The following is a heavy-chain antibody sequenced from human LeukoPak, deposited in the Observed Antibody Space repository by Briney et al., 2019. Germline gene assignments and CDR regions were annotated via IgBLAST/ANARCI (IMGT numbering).Heavy chain of an antibody. CDR2: ISWNSGSI. V-gene: IGHV3-9*01. CDR3: AKDHYDILTGSDY. D-gene: IGHD3-9*01. J-gene: IGHJ4*02. Sequence: LGGSLRLSCAASGFTFSSYSMNWVRQAPGKGLEWVSGISWNSGSIGYADSVKGRFTISRDNAKNSLYLQMNSLRAEDTALYYCAKDHYDILTGSDYWGQGTLVTVSS. CDR1: GFTFSSYS.